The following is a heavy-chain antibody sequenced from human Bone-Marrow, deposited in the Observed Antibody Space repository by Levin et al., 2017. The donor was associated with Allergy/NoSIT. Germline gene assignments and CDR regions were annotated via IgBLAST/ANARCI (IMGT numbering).Heavy chain of an antibody. V-gene: IGHV3-23*01. J-gene: IGHJ4*02. CDR1: GFTFSNFA. Sequence: PGGSLRLSCAASGFTFSNFAVTWVRQAPGKGLEWVSTIFGSGGTTYYADSVKGRFTISRASSKTTLFLQMKSLRAEETATYYCANTAGGSYNRLDVWGQGTLVTVSS. CDR2: IFGSGGTT. D-gene: IGHD1-26*01. CDR3: ANTAGGSYNRLDV.